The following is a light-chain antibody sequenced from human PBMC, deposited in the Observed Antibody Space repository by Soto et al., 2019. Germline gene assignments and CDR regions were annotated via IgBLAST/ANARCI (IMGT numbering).Light chain of an antibody. CDR1: QSVLFDSNNQNY. J-gene: IGKJ2*01. CDR3: QQYYGTPYT. CDR2: WAS. Sequence: DIVMTQSPDSLVMSLGERATVNCKSSQSVLFDSNNQNYMAWYQQKPGQPPQLLIYWASIREFGVPDRFSGSGSGADFTLTIDGLQAEDVALYYCQQYYGTPYTFGQGTKLEIK. V-gene: IGKV4-1*01.